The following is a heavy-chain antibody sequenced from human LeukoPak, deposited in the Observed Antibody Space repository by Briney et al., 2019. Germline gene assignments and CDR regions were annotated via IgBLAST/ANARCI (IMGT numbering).Heavy chain of an antibody. CDR3: ARGPQMYSSSWFSRLHPFDY. CDR1: GFTFSSYW. D-gene: IGHD6-13*01. V-gene: IGHV3-48*01. CDR2: ISSSSSTI. J-gene: IGHJ4*02. Sequence: PGGSLRLSCAASGFTFSSYWMSWVRQAPGKGLEWVSYISSSSSTIYYADSVKGRFTISRDNAKNSLYLQMNSLRAEDTAVYYCARGPQMYSSSWFSRLHPFDYWGQGTLVTVSS.